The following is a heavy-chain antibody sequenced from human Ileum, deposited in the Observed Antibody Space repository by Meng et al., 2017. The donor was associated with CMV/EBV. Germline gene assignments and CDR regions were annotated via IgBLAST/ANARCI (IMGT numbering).Heavy chain of an antibody. CDR2: IRAYNGNT. J-gene: IGHJ3*02. V-gene: IGHV1-18*01. CDR3: ARPADDYGDYDAFDI. Sequence: ASVKVSCKASGYTFTNYDISWVRQAPGQGLEWMGWIRAYNGNTNYAQKFQGRVTMTTDTSTSTAYMELRTLRSDDTAVYYCARPADDYGDYDAFDIWGQGTMVTVSS. D-gene: IGHD4-17*01. CDR1: GYTFTNYD.